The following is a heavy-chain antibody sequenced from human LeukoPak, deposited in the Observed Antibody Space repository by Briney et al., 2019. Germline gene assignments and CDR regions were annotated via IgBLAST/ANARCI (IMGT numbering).Heavy chain of an antibody. CDR1: GGSISSGGYY. Sequence: PSETLSLTCTVSGGSISSGGYYWSWIRQPPGKGLEWIGYIYYSGSTNYNPSLKSRVTISVDTPKNQFSLKLSSVTAADTAVYYCARRLRHGDYDYYYYGMDVWGQGTTVTVSS. CDR3: ARRLRHGDYDYYYYGMDV. D-gene: IGHD4-17*01. CDR2: IYYSGST. J-gene: IGHJ6*02. V-gene: IGHV4-61*08.